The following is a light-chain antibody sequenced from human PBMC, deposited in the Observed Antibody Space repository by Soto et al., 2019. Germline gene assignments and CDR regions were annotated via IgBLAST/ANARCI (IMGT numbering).Light chain of an antibody. J-gene: IGLJ3*02. CDR1: SGHRSSI. CDR3: ETWDSNTRV. CDR2: LEGSGSY. Sequence: QSVLTQSSSASASLGSSVKLTCTLSSGHRSSIIAWHQQQPGKAPRYLMKLEGSGSYNKGSGIPDRFSGSSSGADRYLTISNLQFDAEADYYCETWDSNTRVFGGGTKLTVL. V-gene: IGLV4-60*02.